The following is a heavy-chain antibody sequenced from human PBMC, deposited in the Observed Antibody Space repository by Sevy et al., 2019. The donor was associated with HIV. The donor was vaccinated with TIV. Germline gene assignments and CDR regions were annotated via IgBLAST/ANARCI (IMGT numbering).Heavy chain of an antibody. CDR3: ARALRDYYDSSGYYYFDY. V-gene: IGHV4-59*13. J-gene: IGHJ4*02. CDR1: GGSISSYY. CDR2: IYYSGST. D-gene: IGHD3-22*01. Sequence: SETLSLTCTVSGGSISSYYWSWIRQPPGKGLEWIGYIYYSGSTNYNPSLKSRVTISVDTSKNQFSLKLSSVIAADTAVYYCARALRDYYDSSGYYYFDYWGQGTLVTVSS.